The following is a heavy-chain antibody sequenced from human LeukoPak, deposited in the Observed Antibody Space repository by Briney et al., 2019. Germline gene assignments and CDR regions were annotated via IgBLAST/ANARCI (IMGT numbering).Heavy chain of an antibody. D-gene: IGHD4-23*01. CDR2: INKDGSDK. CDR3: ARDAGYGGNSDY. V-gene: IGHV3-7*01. J-gene: IGHJ4*02. Sequence: PGGSLRLSCAASGFTVNMYWMTWVRQAPGKGLESVAYINKDGSDKYYLDSVKGRFTVSRDNAKNSLYLQMNSLRAEDTAVYYCARDAGYGGNSDYWGQGTLVTVSS. CDR1: GFTVNMYW.